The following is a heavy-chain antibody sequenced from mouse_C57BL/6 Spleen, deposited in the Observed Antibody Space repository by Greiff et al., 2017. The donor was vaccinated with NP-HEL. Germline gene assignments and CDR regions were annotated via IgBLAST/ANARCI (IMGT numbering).Heavy chain of an antibody. J-gene: IGHJ1*03. CDR2: INPYNGGT. Sequence: EVQLQQSGPVLVKPGASVKMSCKASGYTFTDYYMNWVKQSHGKSLEWIGVINPYNGGTSYNQKFKGKATLTVDKSSSTAYMELNSLTSEDSAVYYCARGGYYGSNPYWYFDVWGTGTTVTVSS. V-gene: IGHV1-19*01. CDR3: ARGGYYGSNPYWYFDV. D-gene: IGHD1-1*01. CDR1: GYTFTDYY.